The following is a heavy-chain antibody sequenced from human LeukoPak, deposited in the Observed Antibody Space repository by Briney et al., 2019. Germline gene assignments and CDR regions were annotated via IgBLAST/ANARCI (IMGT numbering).Heavy chain of an antibody. D-gene: IGHD3-22*01. Sequence: GGSLRLSCAASGFTFSSYWMHWVRQAPGKGLVWVSRINSDGSSTSYADSVKGRFTISRDNAKNTLYLQMNSLRAEDTAVYYCARGERYYDSSGYLDYWGQGTLVTVSS. V-gene: IGHV3-74*01. CDR3: ARGERYYDSSGYLDY. CDR2: INSDGSST. CDR1: GFTFSSYW. J-gene: IGHJ4*02.